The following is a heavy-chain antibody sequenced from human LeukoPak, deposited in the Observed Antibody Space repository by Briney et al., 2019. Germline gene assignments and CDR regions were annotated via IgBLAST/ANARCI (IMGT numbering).Heavy chain of an antibody. CDR2: ISSSGTYK. V-gene: IGHV3-21*01. CDR1: GFAFSSYS. D-gene: IGHD6-13*01. CDR3: ARSGSSWYYFDC. Sequence: PAGSLRLTCAVSGFAFSSYSMSWVGQDPGKRLEWVSSISSSGTYKYYADSVKGRFTFSRDNAKNSLYLQMNSLRAEDTAVYYCARSGSSWYYFDCWGQGTLVTVSS. J-gene: IGHJ4*02.